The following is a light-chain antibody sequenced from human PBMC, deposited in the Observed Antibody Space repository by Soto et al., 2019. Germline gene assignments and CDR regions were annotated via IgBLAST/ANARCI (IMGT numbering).Light chain of an antibody. V-gene: IGLV1-51*02. J-gene: IGLJ2*01. CDR2: ENN. CDR3: GTWDSSLSAVL. CDR1: SSNIGSNY. Sequence: QSVLTQPPSVSAAPGQKVTISCSGSSSNIGSNYVSWYQQLPGTAPKLLIYENNKRPSGIPDRFSGSKSGTSATLGITGLQTGDEADYYCGTWDSSLSAVLFGGGTKLTVL.